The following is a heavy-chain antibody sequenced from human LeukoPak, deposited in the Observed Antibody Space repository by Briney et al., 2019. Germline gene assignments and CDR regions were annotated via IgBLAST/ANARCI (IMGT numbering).Heavy chain of an antibody. J-gene: IGHJ4*02. V-gene: IGHV4-39*01. CDR2: FHYSGST. D-gene: IGHD2-21*02. CDR1: GGSVSSSSYY. Sequence: PSETLSLTCSVSGGSVSSSSYYWGWVRQPPGKGLEWIGSFHYSGSTYYNPSLKSRVTISGDTSKNQFSLELRSVTAADTAVYYCASLVVVVVTASEIDYWGQGTLVTVSS. CDR3: ASLVVVVVTASEIDY.